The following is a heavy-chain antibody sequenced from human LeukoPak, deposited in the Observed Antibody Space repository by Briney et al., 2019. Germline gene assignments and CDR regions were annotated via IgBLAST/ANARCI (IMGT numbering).Heavy chain of an antibody. D-gene: IGHD6-19*01. V-gene: IGHV4-59*01. CDR1: GGSISSYY. Sequence: PSETLSLTCTVSGGSISSYYWSWIRQPPGKGLEWIGYIHYSGSTDYSPPVKSRVTISVDMSKNRFSLKLTSVTPADTAVYYCATYPGYSSGVFACWGQGTLVTVSS. J-gene: IGHJ4*02. CDR3: ATYPGYSSGVFAC. CDR2: IHYSGST.